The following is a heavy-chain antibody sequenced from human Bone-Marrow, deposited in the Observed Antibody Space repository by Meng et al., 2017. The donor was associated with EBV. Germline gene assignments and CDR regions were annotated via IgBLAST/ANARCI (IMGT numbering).Heavy chain of an antibody. Sequence: VPLVGSGGDLVQPGRSLRLSCAASGFSFSSYLLHWVPQAPGKGPVWVSRLTEHGTITPYADSVKGRFTISRDNAKNTLYLQMDSLRVEDTAVYYCSRDLVGSDDYWGQGTLVTVSS. J-gene: IGHJ4*02. CDR1: GFSFSSYL. CDR3: SRDLVGSDDY. CDR2: LTEHGTIT. V-gene: IGHV3-74*01.